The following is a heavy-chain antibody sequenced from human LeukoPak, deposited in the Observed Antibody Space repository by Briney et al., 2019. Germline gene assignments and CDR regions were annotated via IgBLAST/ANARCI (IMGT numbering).Heavy chain of an antibody. CDR1: GFTFSSYG. V-gene: IGHV3-30*18. J-gene: IGHJ4*02. Sequence: HPGGSLRLSCAASGFTFSSYGLHWVRQAPGKGLEWVAVISYDGSNKHYADSVKGRFTISRDNSKNTLYPQMNSLRAEDTAVYYCAKDGEYHYDSSGYLYWGQGTLVTVSS. CDR2: ISYDGSNK. D-gene: IGHD3-22*01. CDR3: AKDGEYHYDSSGYLY.